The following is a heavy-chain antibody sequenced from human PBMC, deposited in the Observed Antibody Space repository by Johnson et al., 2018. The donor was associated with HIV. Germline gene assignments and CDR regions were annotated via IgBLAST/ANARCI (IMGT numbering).Heavy chain of an antibody. CDR1: GFTFDDYG. Sequence: VQLVESGGGVVQPGGSLRLSCAASGFTFDDYGVSWVRQAPGKGLEWVSGLNWNGGSTGYADSVKGRFPISRDNAKKSLYLQMNSLRAEDTAVYYCARDQGGQWLAYDAFDIWGQGTMVTVSS. CDR2: LNWNGGST. V-gene: IGHV3-20*04. J-gene: IGHJ3*02. CDR3: ARDQGGQWLAYDAFDI. D-gene: IGHD6-19*01.